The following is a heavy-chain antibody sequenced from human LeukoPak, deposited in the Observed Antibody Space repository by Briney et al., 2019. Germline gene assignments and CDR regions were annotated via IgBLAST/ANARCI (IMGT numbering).Heavy chain of an antibody. Sequence: PRASVKVSCKASGYTFTSYYMHWVRQAPGQGLEWIGWINPNGGETIYAQKLQGSVTMTRDTSINTAYMELNRLRSDDTAVYFCARTRGHHATMAYFDYWGQGTLVTVSS. CDR1: GYTFTSYY. CDR3: ARTRGHHATMAYFDY. V-gene: IGHV1-2*02. CDR2: INPNGGET. D-gene: IGHD3-10*01. J-gene: IGHJ4*02.